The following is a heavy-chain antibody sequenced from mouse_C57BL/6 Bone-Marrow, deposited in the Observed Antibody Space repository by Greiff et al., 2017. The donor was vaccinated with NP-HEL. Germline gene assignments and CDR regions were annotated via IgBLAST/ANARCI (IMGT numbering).Heavy chain of an antibody. CDR2: INPGSGGT. D-gene: IGHD2-3*01. V-gene: IGHV1-54*01. CDR3: ARPGDGYYRYVDV. J-gene: IGHJ1*03. CDR1: GYAFTNYL. Sequence: VQLQQSGAELVRPGTSVKVSCTASGYAFTNYLIEWVKQRPGQGLEWIGVINPGSGGTNYNEKFKGKATLTADKSSSTAYMQLSSLTSEDSAVYFCARPGDGYYRYVDVWGTGTTVTVSS.